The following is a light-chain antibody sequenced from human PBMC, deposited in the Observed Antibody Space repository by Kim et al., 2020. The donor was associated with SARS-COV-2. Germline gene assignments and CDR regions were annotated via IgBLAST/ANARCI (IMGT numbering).Light chain of an antibody. V-gene: IGKV1-39*01. Sequence: SAFVGERVTNTYGASRSMSRYLNGYQQKPGRAAKLLIYRAYSSKSGVPSRIRGSGCATDFTLTMSSLQPKDFETYGCQQSYRIPYTCGKGNRIEI. J-gene: IGKJ2*01. CDR3: QQSYRIPYT. CDR2: RAY. CDR1: RSMSRY.